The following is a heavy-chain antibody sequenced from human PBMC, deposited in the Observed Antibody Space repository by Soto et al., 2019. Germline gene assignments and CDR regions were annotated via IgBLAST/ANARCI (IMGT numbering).Heavy chain of an antibody. V-gene: IGHV3-66*01. D-gene: IGHD2-2*01. J-gene: IGHJ3*02. CDR2: IYSGGST. CDR3: ARERYCSSTSCYLDAFDI. CDR1: GFTVSSNY. Sequence: GSLRLSCAASGFTVSSNYMSWVRQAPGKGLEWVSVIYSGGSTYYADSVKGRFTISRDNSKNTLYLQMNSLRAEDTAVYYCARERYCSSTSCYLDAFDIWGQGTMVTVSS.